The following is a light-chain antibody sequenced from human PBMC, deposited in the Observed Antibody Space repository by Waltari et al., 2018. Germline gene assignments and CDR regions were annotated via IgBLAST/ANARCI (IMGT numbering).Light chain of an antibody. CDR3: QSFDTNLPVI. J-gene: IGLJ2*01. CDR1: GSNIGAGYD. CDR2: PTT. Sequence: QSVLTQPPSVSGAPEQGVTISCTGGGSNIGAGYDVHWYQQFPGTDPKLLIFPTTNRPSVVPDLFSCSRSGASASLAITVLQAEDEGYYYCQSFDTNLPVIFGGGTKLTVL. V-gene: IGLV1-40*01.